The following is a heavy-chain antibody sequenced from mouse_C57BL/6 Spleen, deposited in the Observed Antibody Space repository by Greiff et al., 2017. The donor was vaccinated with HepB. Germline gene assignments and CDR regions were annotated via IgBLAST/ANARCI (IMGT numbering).Heavy chain of an antibody. J-gene: IGHJ1*03. Sequence: EVKLMESGGGLVQSGRSLRLSCATSGFTFSDFYMEWVRQAPGKGLEWIAASRNKANDYTTEYSASVKGRFIVSRDTSQSILYLQMNALRAEDTAIYYCARDFYYYGSSHWYFDVWGTGTTVTVSS. CDR1: GFTFSDFY. CDR3: ARDFYYYGSSHWYFDV. V-gene: IGHV7-1*01. D-gene: IGHD1-1*01. CDR2: SRNKANDYTT.